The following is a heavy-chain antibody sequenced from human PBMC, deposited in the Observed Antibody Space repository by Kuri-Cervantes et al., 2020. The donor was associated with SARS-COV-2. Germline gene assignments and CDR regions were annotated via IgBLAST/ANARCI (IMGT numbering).Heavy chain of an antibody. J-gene: IGHJ4*02. CDR1: GYSISSGYY. Sequence: SQTLSLTCAVSGYSISSGYYWGWIRQPPGKGLEWIGSIHHSGSTYYNPSLKSRVTISVDTSKNQFSLKLSSVTAADTAVYYCARAPPRRYGDHGIDYWGQGTLVTVSS. CDR2: IHHSGST. D-gene: IGHD4-17*01. CDR3: ARAPPRRYGDHGIDY. V-gene: IGHV4-38-2*01.